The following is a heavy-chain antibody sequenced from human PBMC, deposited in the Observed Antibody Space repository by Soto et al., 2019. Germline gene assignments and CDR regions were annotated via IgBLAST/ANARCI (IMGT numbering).Heavy chain of an antibody. CDR2: IYYSGST. Sequence: SETLSLTCTVSGGSISSGGYYWSWIRQHPGKGLEWIGYIYYSGSTYYNPSLKSRVTISVDTSKNQFSLKLSSVTAADTAVHYCARARYALNYYYYYMDVWGKGTTVTVSS. CDR1: GGSISSGGYY. J-gene: IGHJ6*03. CDR3: ARARYALNYYYYYMDV. D-gene: IGHD5-12*01. V-gene: IGHV4-31*03.